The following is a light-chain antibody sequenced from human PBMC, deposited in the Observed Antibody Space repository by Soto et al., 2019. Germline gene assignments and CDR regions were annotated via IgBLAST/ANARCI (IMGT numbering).Light chain of an antibody. CDR3: QQYYGSTWT. Sequence: DIVMTQSPDSLAVSLGERATINCKCSQSVLYSSNNKNYLAWYQQKPGQPPKLLIYWASTRQSGVPDRFSGSGSGTDFTLTISSLQAEDVAVYYCQQYYGSTWTFGQGTKVEIK. CDR1: QSVLYSSNNKNY. CDR2: WAS. J-gene: IGKJ1*01. V-gene: IGKV4-1*01.